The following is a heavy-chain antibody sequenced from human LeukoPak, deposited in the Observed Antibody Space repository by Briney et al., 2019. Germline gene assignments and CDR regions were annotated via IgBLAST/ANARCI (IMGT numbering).Heavy chain of an antibody. Sequence: SETLSLTCTVSGGSISSSSYYWGWIRQPPGKGLEWIGSMYHSGSTYYNPPLKSRVTISEDTSKNQFSLKLRSVTAADTAVYYCARGPRFGELLWHWFDPWGQGTLVTVSS. CDR2: MYHSGST. CDR3: ARGPRFGELLWHWFDP. V-gene: IGHV4-39*07. CDR1: GGSISSSSYY. J-gene: IGHJ5*02. D-gene: IGHD3-10*01.